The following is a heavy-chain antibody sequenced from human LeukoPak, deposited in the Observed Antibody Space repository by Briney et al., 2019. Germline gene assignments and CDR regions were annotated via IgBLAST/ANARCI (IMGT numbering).Heavy chain of an antibody. CDR3: AKGVVVPAATGPAYYYYYGMDV. J-gene: IGHJ6*02. CDR1: GFTFSSYA. D-gene: IGHD2-2*01. Sequence: GGSLRLSCAASGFTFSSYAMSWVRQAPGKGLEWVSAISGSGGSTYYADSVKGRFTISRDNSKNTLYLQMNSLRAEDTAVYYCAKGVVVPAATGPAYYYYYGMDVWGQGTTVTVSS. CDR2: ISGSGGST. V-gene: IGHV3-23*01.